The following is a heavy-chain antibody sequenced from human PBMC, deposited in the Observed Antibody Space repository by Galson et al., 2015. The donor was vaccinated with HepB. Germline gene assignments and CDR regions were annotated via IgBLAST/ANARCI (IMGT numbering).Heavy chain of an antibody. J-gene: IGHJ4*02. CDR2: IIPIFGTA. CDR3: ASGKVFVRYSDWFQSGY. V-gene: IGHV1-69*06. Sequence: SVKVSCKASGGTFSSYAISWVRQAPGQGLEWMGGIIPIFGTANYAQKFQGRVTITADKSTSTAYMELSSLRSEDTAVYYCASGKVFVRYSDWFQSGYWGQGTLVTVSS. CDR1: GGTFSSYA. D-gene: IGHD3-9*01.